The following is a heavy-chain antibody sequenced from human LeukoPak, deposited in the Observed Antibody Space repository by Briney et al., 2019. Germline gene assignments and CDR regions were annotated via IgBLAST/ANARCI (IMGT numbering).Heavy chain of an antibody. CDR3: ARAVSRGSGLFDY. V-gene: IGHV1-2*02. J-gene: IGHJ4*02. CDR1: GYTFTGYY. CDR2: INPNSGGT. Sequence: ASVKVSCEASGYTFTGYYMHWVRQAPGQGLEWMGWINPNSGGTNYAQKFQGRVTMTRDTSISTAYMELSRLRSDDTAVYYCARAVSRGSGLFDYWGQGTLVTVSS. D-gene: IGHD6-19*01.